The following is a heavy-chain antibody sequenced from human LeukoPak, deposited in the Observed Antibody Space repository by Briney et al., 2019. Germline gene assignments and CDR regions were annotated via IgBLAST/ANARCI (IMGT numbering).Heavy chain of an antibody. CDR3: ARDRYYYGSGSYYDY. D-gene: IGHD3-10*01. V-gene: IGHV1-69*06. CDR1: GGTFSSYA. J-gene: IGHJ4*02. Sequence: SVKVTCKSPGGTFSSYAISWVRQPPSQGLEWMGVIIPIFGTANYAQKFQGRVTITADKSTSTAYMELSSLRSEDTAVYYCARDRYYYGSGSYYDYWGQGTLVTVSS. CDR2: IIPIFGTA.